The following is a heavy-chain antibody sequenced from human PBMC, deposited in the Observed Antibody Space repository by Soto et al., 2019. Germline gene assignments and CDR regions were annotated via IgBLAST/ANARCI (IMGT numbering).Heavy chain of an antibody. CDR3: ARGEQRQVYGDYVS. V-gene: IGHV4-30-4*01. CDR1: GGSISSGDYY. D-gene: IGHD4-17*01. J-gene: IGHJ1*01. Sequence: PSETLSLTCTVSGGSISSGDYYWSWIRQPPGKGLEWIGYIYYSGSTYYNPSLKSRVTISVDTSKNQFSLKLSSVTAADTAVYYCARGEQRQVYGDYVSWGQGTLVTVSS. CDR2: IYYSGST.